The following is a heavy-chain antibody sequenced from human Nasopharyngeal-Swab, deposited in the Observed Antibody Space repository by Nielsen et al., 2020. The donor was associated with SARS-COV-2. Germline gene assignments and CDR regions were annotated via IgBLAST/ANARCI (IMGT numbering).Heavy chain of an antibody. D-gene: IGHD3-3*01. Sequence: VRQMPGKELEWVSSISSSSSYIYYADSVKGRFTISRDNAKNSLYLQMNSLRAEDTAVYYCARAQNVLRFLEWTQPFDYWGQGTLVTVSS. CDR3: ARAQNVLRFLEWTQPFDY. J-gene: IGHJ4*02. V-gene: IGHV3-21*01. CDR2: ISSSSSYI.